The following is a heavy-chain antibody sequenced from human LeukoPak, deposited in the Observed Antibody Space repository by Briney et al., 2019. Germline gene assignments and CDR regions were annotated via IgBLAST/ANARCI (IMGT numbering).Heavy chain of an antibody. D-gene: IGHD5-18*01. CDR2: INPNSGGT. V-gene: IGHV1-2*06. J-gene: IGHJ4*02. Sequence: ASVKVSCKASGYTFTGYYMHWVRQAPGQGLEWMGRINPNSGGTNYAQKFQGRVTMTRDTSISPAYMELGRLRSDDTAVYYCARARIIQLWLRSYFDYWGQGTLVTVSS. CDR3: ARARIIQLWLRSYFDY. CDR1: GYTFTGYY.